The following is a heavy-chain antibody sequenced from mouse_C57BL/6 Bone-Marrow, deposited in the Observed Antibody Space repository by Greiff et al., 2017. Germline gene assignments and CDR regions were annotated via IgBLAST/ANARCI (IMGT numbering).Heavy chain of an antibody. CDR3: ARGIYYYSY. J-gene: IGHJ2*01. D-gene: IGHD1-1*01. Sequence: VKLVESGAELARPGASVKLSCKASGYTFTSYGISWVKQSTGQGLEWIGEIYPRSGNTYYNEKFKGNATLTADKSSSTAYMELRSLTSEDSAVYFCARGIYYYSYWGQGTTLTVSS. CDR1: GYTFTSYG. CDR2: IYPRSGNT. V-gene: IGHV1-81*01.